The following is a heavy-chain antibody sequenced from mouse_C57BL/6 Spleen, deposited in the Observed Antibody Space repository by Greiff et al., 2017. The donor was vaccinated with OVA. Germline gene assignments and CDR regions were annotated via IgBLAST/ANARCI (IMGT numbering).Heavy chain of an antibody. CDR2: IYPGDGDT. CDR1: GYAFSSSW. V-gene: IGHV1-82*01. CDR3: ARSDGYYTFDY. J-gene: IGHJ4*01. Sequence: QVQLQQSGPELVKPGASVKISCKASGYAFSSSWMNWVKQRPGKGLEWIGRIYPGDGDTNYNGKFKGKATLTADKSSSTAYMQLSSLTSEDSAVYFCARSDGYYTFDYWGQGTSVTVSS. D-gene: IGHD2-3*01.